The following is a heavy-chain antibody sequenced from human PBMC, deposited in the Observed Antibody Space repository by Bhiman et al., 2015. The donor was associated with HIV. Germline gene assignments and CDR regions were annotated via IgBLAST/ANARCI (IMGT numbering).Heavy chain of an antibody. CDR2: ISSTSTNI. V-gene: IGHV3-21*01. CDR3: ARRYRGLDY. D-gene: IGHD5-18*01. Sequence: EVQLVESGGGLVKPGESLRLSCAASGFTFSTYNMNWVRQAPGKGLEWVSLISSTSTNIFYADSVKGRFAVSRDNAKNSLYLQMNSLRAEDTAVYYCARRYRGLDYWGQGTLVTVSS. J-gene: IGHJ4*02. CDR1: GFTFSTYN.